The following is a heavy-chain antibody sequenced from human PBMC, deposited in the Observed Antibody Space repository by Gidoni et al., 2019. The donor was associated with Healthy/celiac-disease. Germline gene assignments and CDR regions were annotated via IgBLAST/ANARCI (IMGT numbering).Heavy chain of an antibody. CDR3: ARVVEQWLDYYYYYMDV. V-gene: IGHV3-48*03. Sequence: EVQLVESGGGLVQAGGALRRSWADSGFSFSSDEMNGVRQAPGKGLEWVSYISSSGSTTYYAASVKGRFTISRDNAKNSLYLQMNSLRAEDTAVYYCARVVEQWLDYYYYYMDVWGKGTTVTVSS. J-gene: IGHJ6*03. CDR1: GFSFSSDE. CDR2: ISSSGSTT. D-gene: IGHD6-19*01.